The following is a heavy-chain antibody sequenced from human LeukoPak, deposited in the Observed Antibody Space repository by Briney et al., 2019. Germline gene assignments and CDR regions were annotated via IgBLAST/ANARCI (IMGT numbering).Heavy chain of an antibody. CDR1: GGSITSYY. V-gene: IGHV4-59*01. D-gene: IGHD3-22*01. Sequence: SETLSLTCTVSGGSITSYYWSWIRQPPGKGLEWIGYIYYSGSTNYNPSLKSRVTISVDTSKNQFSLKLSSVTAADTAVYYCARVDGYYDSSGYHYAFDIWGQGTMVTVSS. CDR3: ARVDGYYDSSGYHYAFDI. J-gene: IGHJ3*02. CDR2: IYYSGST.